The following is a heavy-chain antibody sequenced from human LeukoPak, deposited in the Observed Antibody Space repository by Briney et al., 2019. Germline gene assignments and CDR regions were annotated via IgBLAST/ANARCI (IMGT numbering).Heavy chain of an antibody. Sequence: SETLSLTCTVSGGSISSGGYYWSWIRQHPGKGLEWIGYIYYSGSTYYNPSLKSRVTISVDTSKNQFSLKLSSVTAADTAVYYCAGGADYYDSSGYRYVPFDYWGQGTLVTVSS. CDR2: IYYSGST. V-gene: IGHV4-31*03. CDR3: AGGADYYDSSGYRYVPFDY. CDR1: GGSISSGGYY. D-gene: IGHD3-22*01. J-gene: IGHJ4*02.